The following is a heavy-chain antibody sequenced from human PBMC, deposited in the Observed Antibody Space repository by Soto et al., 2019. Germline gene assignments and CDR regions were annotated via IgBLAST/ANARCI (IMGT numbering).Heavy chain of an antibody. Sequence: TLSLTCTVSGGSIISGGYYWILIRQHPGKGLEWIGYIYYIGSTYYNPSLKRRVSISVDTSKNQFSLKLSSVTAADTAVYYCARFYMVRGVMGAFDIWGQGTMVTASS. CDR2: IYYIGST. V-gene: IGHV4-31*03. J-gene: IGHJ3*02. CDR1: GGSIISGGYY. CDR3: ARFYMVRGVMGAFDI. D-gene: IGHD3-10*01.